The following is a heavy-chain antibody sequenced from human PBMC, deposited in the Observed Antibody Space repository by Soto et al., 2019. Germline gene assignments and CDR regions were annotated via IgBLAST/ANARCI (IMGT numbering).Heavy chain of an antibody. V-gene: IGHV1-2*02. CDR2: INPNSGGT. Sequence: GASVKVSCKASGYTFTGYFMHWVRQAPGQGLEWMGWINPNSGGTNYAQKFQGRVTMTRDTSISTAYMELSRLRSDDTAVYYCARGITIFGEYGMDVWGQGTTVTVSS. J-gene: IGHJ6*02. D-gene: IGHD3-3*01. CDR3: ARGITIFGEYGMDV. CDR1: GYTFTGYF.